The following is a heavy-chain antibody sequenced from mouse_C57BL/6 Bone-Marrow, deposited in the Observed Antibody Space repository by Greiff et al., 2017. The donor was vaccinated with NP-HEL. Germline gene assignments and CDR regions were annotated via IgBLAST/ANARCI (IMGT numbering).Heavy chain of an antibody. J-gene: IGHJ2*01. CDR3: AREAPTAHYFDY. CDR1: GYSITSGYY. CDR2: ISYDGSN. Sequence: DVQLQESGPGLVKPSQSLSLTCSVTGYSITSGYYWNWIRQFPGNKLEWMGYISYDGSNNYNPSLKNRISITRDTSKNQFFLKLNSVTTEDTATYYCAREAPTAHYFDYWGQGTTLTVSS. D-gene: IGHD1-2*01. V-gene: IGHV3-6*01.